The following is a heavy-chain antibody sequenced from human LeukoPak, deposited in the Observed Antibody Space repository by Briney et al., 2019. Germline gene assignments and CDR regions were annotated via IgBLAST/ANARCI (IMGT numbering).Heavy chain of an antibody. CDR3: ARGSGWNPFDP. CDR2: IYTNGWT. Sequence: SETLSLTCTVSGGSITDDLYYWTWIRQPAGKGLEWIGRIYTNGWTDYNPSLRGRVTMSVDTSKNQFSLKLTSVIAADTAFYYCARGSGWNPFDPWGQGTLITVSP. V-gene: IGHV4-61*02. CDR1: GGSITDDLYY. D-gene: IGHD6-19*01. J-gene: IGHJ5*02.